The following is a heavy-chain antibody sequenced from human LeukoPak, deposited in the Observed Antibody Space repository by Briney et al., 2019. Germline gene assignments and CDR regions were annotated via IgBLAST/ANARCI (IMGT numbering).Heavy chain of an antibody. Sequence: GGSLRLSCAASGFTFSSYAMSWVRQAPGKGLEWVSAISGSGGSTYYADSVKGRFTISRDNSENTLYLQMNSLRAEDTAVYYCAKDPYYDSSGEDAFDIWGQGTMVTVSS. CDR2: ISGSGGST. V-gene: IGHV3-23*01. J-gene: IGHJ3*02. D-gene: IGHD3-22*01. CDR1: GFTFSSYA. CDR3: AKDPYYDSSGEDAFDI.